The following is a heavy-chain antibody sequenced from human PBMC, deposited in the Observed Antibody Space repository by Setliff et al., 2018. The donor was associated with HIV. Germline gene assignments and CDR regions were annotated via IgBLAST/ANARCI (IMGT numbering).Heavy chain of an antibody. J-gene: IGHJ6*03. CDR1: GGSISSGGYY. Sequence: TLSLTCTVSGGSISSGGYYWSWIRQQPGKGLEWIGYIYYSESTYYNPSLKSRVTISVDTSKNQFSLKLSAVTAADTAVYYCARGYPVSYYYSMDVWGKGTTVTVSS. CDR2: IYYSEST. D-gene: IGHD3-16*02. CDR3: ARGYPVSYYYSMDV. V-gene: IGHV4-31*03.